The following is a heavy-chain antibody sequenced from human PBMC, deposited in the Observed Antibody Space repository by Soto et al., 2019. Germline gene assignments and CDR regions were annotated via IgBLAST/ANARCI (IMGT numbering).Heavy chain of an antibody. V-gene: IGHV1-8*01. D-gene: IGHD4-17*01. CDR3: ARGVKYGAYSRWFYP. J-gene: IGHJ5*02. Sequence: QVQLVQSGAEVKKPGASVKVSCKASGSTFTSYDINWVRQATGQGLEYLGWMNPNSGDTAYVQKFQGRLTMTWDTSTPTAYMELSGLRSEETALYFCARGVKYGAYSRWFYPCGQGTLVTVSS. CDR2: MNPNSGDT. CDR1: GSTFTSYD.